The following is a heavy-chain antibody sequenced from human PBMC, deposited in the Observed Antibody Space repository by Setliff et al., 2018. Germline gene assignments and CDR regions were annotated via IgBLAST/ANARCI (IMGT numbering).Heavy chain of an antibody. CDR2: IYPDDSDA. Sequence: PGESLKISCKSSGYTFTNYWIGWVRQMPGKGLEWMGIIYPDDSDARYSPSFRGQVTISADKSISTAYLQWSSLKASDTAMYYCARSRSNFWSGYFNWFDPWSQGTLVTVSS. CDR1: GYTFTNYW. CDR3: ARSRSNFWSGYFNWFDP. D-gene: IGHD3-3*01. V-gene: IGHV5-51*01. J-gene: IGHJ5*02.